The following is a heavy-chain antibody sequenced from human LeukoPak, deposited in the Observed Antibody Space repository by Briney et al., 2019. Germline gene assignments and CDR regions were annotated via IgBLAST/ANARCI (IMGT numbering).Heavy chain of an antibody. D-gene: IGHD5-12*01. CDR1: GGTFSSYA. J-gene: IGHJ4*02. CDR3: ARVVDGYNDY. V-gene: IGHV1-69*04. CDR2: IIPILGIA. Sequence: ASVKVSCRASGGTFSSYAISWVRQAPGQGLEWMGRIIPILGIANYAQKFQGRVTITADKSTSTAYMELSSLRSEDTAVYYCARVVDGYNDYWGQGTLVTVSS.